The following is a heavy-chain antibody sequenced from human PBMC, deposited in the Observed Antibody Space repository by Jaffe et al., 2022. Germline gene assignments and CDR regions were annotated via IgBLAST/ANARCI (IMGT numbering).Heavy chain of an antibody. CDR3: ARTPTHYGGNSGAFDI. CDR2: ISSSGSTI. CDR1: GFTFSSYE. Sequence: EVQLVESGGGLVQPGGSLRLSCAASGFTFSSYEMNWVRQAPGKGLEWVSYISSSGSTIYYADSVKGRFTISRDNAKNSLYLQMNSLRAEDTAVYYCARTPTHYGGNSGAFDIWGQGTMVTVSS. D-gene: IGHD4-17*01. J-gene: IGHJ3*02. V-gene: IGHV3-48*03.